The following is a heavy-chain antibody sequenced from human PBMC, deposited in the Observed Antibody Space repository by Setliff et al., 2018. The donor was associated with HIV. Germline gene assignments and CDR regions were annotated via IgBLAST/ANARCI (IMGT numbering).Heavy chain of an antibody. V-gene: IGHV3-7*01. Sequence: PGGSLRLSCAASGFSFSNSWMTWVRQAPGKGLEWVATIKEDGREKYYVGSVKGRFTISRDNAKNTLYLQMNSLRAEDTAVYYCAKDRYYDSSGSPFDYWGQGTLVTVSS. CDR2: IKEDGREK. D-gene: IGHD3-22*01. J-gene: IGHJ4*02. CDR1: GFSFSNSW. CDR3: AKDRYYDSSGSPFDY.